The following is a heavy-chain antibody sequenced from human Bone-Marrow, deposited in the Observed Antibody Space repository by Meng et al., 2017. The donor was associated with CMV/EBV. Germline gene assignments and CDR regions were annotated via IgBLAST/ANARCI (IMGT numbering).Heavy chain of an antibody. Sequence: ESLKISCTVSGGSVSTYYWSWIRQPPGKGLEWLGYVYYSGTTSYNPSLDSRVNISLDTSKNQFSLWLSSVTAADTALYYCARGRRSSDTFKPFEFWGRGTRVTVSS. CDR2: VYYSGTT. J-gene: IGHJ4*02. V-gene: IGHV4-59*02. CDR3: ARGRRSSDTFKPFEF. CDR1: GGSVSTYY. D-gene: IGHD2-2*01.